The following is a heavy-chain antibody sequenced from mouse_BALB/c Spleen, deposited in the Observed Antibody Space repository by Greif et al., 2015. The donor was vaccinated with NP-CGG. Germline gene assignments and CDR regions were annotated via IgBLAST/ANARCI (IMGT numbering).Heavy chain of an antibody. D-gene: IGHD2-3*01. CDR2: INPSNGRT. Sequence: VQGVESGAELVKPGASVKLSCKASGYTFTSYWIHWVKQRPGQGLEWIGEINPSNGRTNYNEKFKSKATLTVDKSSSTAYMQLSSLTSEDSAVYYCAIYDGYYYYAMDYWGQGTSVTVSS. V-gene: IGHV1S81*02. CDR1: GYTFTSYW. CDR3: AIYDGYYYYAMDY. J-gene: IGHJ4*01.